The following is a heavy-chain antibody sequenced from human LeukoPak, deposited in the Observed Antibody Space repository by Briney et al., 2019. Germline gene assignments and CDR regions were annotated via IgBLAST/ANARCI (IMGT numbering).Heavy chain of an antibody. CDR3: ARDGAVLAARPLSDY. CDR2: ISAYNGNT. J-gene: IGHJ4*02. V-gene: IGHV1-18*01. Sequence: ASVNVSCKASGYTFTSYGISWVRQAPGQGLEWMGWISAYNGNTNYAQKLQGRVTMTTDTSTSTAYMELRSLRSDDTAVYYCARDGAVLAARPLSDYWGQGTLVTVSS. D-gene: IGHD6-6*01. CDR1: GYTFTSYG.